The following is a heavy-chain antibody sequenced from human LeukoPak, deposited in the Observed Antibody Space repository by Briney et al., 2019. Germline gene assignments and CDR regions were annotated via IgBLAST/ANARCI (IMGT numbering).Heavy chain of an antibody. D-gene: IGHD3-3*01. V-gene: IGHV1-69*01. CDR3: ARGGFGSITIFGKGTGWFDP. CDR2: IIPIFGTA. CDR1: GGTFSSYA. J-gene: IGHJ5*02. Sequence: ASVKVSCKASGGTFSSYAISWVRQAPGQGLEWMGGIIPIFGTANYAQKFQGRVTITADESTSTAYMELSSLRSVDTAVYYCARGGFGSITIFGKGTGWFDPWGQGTLVTVSS.